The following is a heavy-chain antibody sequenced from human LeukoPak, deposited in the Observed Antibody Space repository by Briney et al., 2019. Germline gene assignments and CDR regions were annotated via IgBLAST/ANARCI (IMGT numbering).Heavy chain of an antibody. CDR1: GYTFTNYA. V-gene: IGHV1-3*01. J-gene: IGHJ4*02. CDR3: ARYGDYAHDY. Sequence: ASVKVSCKASGYTFTNYAIHWVRQAPGQRLEWMGWISAGTGDTKYSQNFQGRVTITRDTSASTVYMELSSLRSEDTAAYYCARYGDYAHDYWGQGTLVSVSS. CDR2: ISAGTGDT. D-gene: IGHD4-17*01.